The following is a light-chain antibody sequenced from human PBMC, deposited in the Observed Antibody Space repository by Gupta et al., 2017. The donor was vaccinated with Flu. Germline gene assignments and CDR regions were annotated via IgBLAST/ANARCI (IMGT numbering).Light chain of an antibody. CDR3: QEYNTYS. J-gene: IGKJ1*01. Sequence: DIQMTQSPSTLSASVGDRVTITCRASQSISTWLAWYQQKPGKAPNLLIYKASSLESGVPSRFSGSGSGTEFTLIISSLQPEDFATYYCQEYNTYSFGQGTKVEIK. V-gene: IGKV1-5*03. CDR1: QSISTW. CDR2: KAS.